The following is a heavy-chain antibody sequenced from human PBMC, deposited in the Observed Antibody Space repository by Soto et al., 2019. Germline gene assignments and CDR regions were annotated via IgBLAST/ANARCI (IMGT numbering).Heavy chain of an antibody. D-gene: IGHD2-21*01. V-gene: IGHV4-34*01. Sequence: QVQLQQWGAGLLKPSETLSLTCAVYGGSFSGYYWSWIRQPPGKRLEWIGEINHSGSTNYNPSLKSRVTISVDTSKNQFSLKLSSVTAADTAVYYCARAYWVMATYFYYYYGMDVWGQGTTVTVSS. CDR2: INHSGST. J-gene: IGHJ6*02. CDR3: ARAYWVMATYFYYYYGMDV. CDR1: GGSFSGYY.